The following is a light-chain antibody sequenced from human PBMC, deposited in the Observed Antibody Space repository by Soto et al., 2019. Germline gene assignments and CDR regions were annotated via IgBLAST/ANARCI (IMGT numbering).Light chain of an antibody. CDR2: VNN. J-gene: IGLJ2*01. CDR1: SSNIGAGYD. V-gene: IGLV1-40*01. Sequence: QSVLTQPPSVSGAPGQRVTMSCTGSSSNIGAGYDVHWYQQLPGTAPKLLIYVNNNRPSGVPDRFSGSKSGTSASLAITGLQAEDEADYFCQSYDSSLSGVVFGGVTKLTVL. CDR3: QSYDSSLSGVV.